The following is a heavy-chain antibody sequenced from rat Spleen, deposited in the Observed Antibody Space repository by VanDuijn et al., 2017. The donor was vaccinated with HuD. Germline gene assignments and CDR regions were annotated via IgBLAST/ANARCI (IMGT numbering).Heavy chain of an antibody. V-gene: IGHV2-63*01. CDR1: GFSLTSYG. CDR2: MRYNGDT. D-gene: IGHD1-10*01. CDR3: ARGTRD. Sequence: QVQLKESGPGLVQPAQTLSLTCTVSGFSLTSYGVCWVRQPPGKGLEWMGIMRYNGDTSYNSALKSRLSISRDTSKSQVFLKMNNLQTEDTAMYFCARGTRDWGQGVMVTVSP. J-gene: IGHJ2*01.